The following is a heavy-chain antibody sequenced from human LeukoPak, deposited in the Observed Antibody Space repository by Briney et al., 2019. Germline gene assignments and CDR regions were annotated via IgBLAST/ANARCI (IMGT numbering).Heavy chain of an antibody. CDR1: GGSINNSHYY. CDR2: IHYSGST. J-gene: IGHJ4*02. D-gene: IGHD6-19*01. Sequence: PSETLSLTCTVSGGSINNSHYYWGWLRQPPGEGLEWIASIHYSGSTHYNPSLKSLVTISVDTSKNQFSLKLSSVTAADTAVYYCVRLASGLIDYWGQGTLVTVSS. CDR3: VRLASGLIDY. V-gene: IGHV4-39*01.